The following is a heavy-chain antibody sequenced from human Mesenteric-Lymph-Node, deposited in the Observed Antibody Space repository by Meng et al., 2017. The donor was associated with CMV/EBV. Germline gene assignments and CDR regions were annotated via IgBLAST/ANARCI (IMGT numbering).Heavy chain of an antibody. CDR1: DVSISSTTYY. V-gene: IGHV4-39*07. J-gene: IGHJ6*02. CDR3: ARDNTQWFGELQYYYGMDV. D-gene: IGHD3-10*01. CDR2: IYYSGST. Sequence: SETLSLTCTVSDVSISSTTYYWGWIRQPPGKGLEWIGNIYYSGSTYYSPSLKSRITISVDTSKNQFSLKLGSVTAADTAVYYCARDNTQWFGELQYYYGMDVWGQGTTVTVSS.